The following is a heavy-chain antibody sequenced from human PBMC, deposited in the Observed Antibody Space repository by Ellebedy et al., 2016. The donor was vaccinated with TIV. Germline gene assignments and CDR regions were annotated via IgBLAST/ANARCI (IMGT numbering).Heavy chain of an antibody. CDR3: ARVYCRSNTCFNAMDV. J-gene: IGHJ6*02. CDR1: GFTFNNYW. V-gene: IGHV3-74*01. CDR2: LNSDGTIT. Sequence: GGSLRLXXAASGFTFNNYWMHWVRQVPGKGLVWVSRLNSDGTITNYADSVRGRFTISRDNAKSTLYLQMNSLRAEDTAVYYCARVYCRSNTCFNAMDVWGPGTTVTVSS. D-gene: IGHD2-2*01.